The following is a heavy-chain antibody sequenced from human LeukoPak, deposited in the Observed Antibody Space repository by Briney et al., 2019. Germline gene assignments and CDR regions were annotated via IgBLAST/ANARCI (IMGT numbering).Heavy chain of an antibody. V-gene: IGHV3-30*04. J-gene: IGHJ3*02. CDR3: AKDNRRALLWFGEMDI. D-gene: IGHD3-10*01. CDR2: ISYDGSNK. CDR1: GFTFSSYA. Sequence: PGGSLRLSCAASGFTFSSYAMHRVRQAPGKGLEWVAVISYDGSNKYYADSVKGRFTISRDNSKNTLYLQMNSLRAEDTAVYYCAKDNRRALLWFGEMDIWGQGTMVTVSS.